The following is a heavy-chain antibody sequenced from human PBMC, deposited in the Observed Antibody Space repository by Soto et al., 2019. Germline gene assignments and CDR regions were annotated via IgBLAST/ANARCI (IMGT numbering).Heavy chain of an antibody. V-gene: IGHV4-34*01. Sequence: SATLSLTCAVYGGSFSGYYWSWIRQPPGKGLEWIGEINHSGSTNYNPSLKSRVTISVDTSKNQFSLKLSSVTAADTAVYYCARVRGTMVRGVIKYYYYYYGMDVWGQGTTVTVSS. D-gene: IGHD3-10*01. CDR3: ARVRGTMVRGVIKYYYYYYGMDV. CDR1: GGSFSGYY. J-gene: IGHJ6*02. CDR2: INHSGST.